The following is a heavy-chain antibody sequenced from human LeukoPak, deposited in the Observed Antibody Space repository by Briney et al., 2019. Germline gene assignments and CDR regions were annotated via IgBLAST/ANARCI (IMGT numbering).Heavy chain of an antibody. CDR2: ISYDGGNK. J-gene: IGHJ4*02. V-gene: IGHV3-30*18. Sequence: GGSLRLSCAASGFSFSGYGVHWVRQAPGKGLEWVAVISYDGGNKYYADSVKGRFTISRDNFKNTLYLQMNSLRPEDTAVYYCAKDRSKVATSLAAAVAEGYWGQGTLVTVSS. CDR3: AKDRSKVATSLAAAVAEGY. D-gene: IGHD6-13*01. CDR1: GFSFSGYG.